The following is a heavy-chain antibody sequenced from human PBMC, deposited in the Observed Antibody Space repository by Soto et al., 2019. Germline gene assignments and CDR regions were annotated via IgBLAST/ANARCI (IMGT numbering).Heavy chain of an antibody. CDR3: ARGDVPATALFAY. D-gene: IGHD2-21*02. CDR1: GGSISNYY. Sequence: PSETLSLTCIVSGGSISNYYWSWIRQPPGKGLEWIGYIYYSGRTNYNPSLQSRVTISVDTSKNQFSLKLSSVTAADTAVYYCARGDVPATALFAYWDQRTPVPVSS. J-gene: IGHJ4*02. CDR2: IYYSGRT. V-gene: IGHV4-59*01.